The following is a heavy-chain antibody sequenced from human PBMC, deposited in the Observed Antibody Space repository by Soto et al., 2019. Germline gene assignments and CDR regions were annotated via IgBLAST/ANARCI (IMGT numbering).Heavy chain of an antibody. CDR1: GFTFSNYW. D-gene: IGHD2-15*01. J-gene: IGHJ6*03. CDR3: ARGDCGGGTCYSLAGSGYYDRDV. CDR2: INSDGSVS. Sequence: EVKLVESGGGLVQPGGSLRLSCAASGFTFSNYWMYWVRQAPGKGLVWVSRINSDGSVSSYADSVKGRLTISRDNVKNTLYLQMNRLRAEDTAVYYCARGDCGGGTCYSLAGSGYYDRDVGGKGTTVTVFS. V-gene: IGHV3-74*01.